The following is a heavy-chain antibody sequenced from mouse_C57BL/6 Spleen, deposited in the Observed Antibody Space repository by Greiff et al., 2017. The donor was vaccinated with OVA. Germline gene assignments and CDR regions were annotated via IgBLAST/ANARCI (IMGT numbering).Heavy chain of an antibody. Sequence: VHVKQSGAELVRPGASVKLSCTASGFNIKDDYMHWVKQRPEQGLEWIGWIDPENGDTEYASKFQGKATITADTSSNTAYLQLSSLTSEDTAVYYCTTRNYVAYWGQGTLVTVSA. J-gene: IGHJ3*01. CDR2: IDPENGDT. V-gene: IGHV14-4*01. CDR3: TTRNYVAY. D-gene: IGHD2-1*01. CDR1: GFNIKDDY.